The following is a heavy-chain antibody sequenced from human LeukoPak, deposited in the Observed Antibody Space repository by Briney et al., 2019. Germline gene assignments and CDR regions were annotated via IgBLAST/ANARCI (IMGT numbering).Heavy chain of an antibody. CDR1: GGSFSGYY. D-gene: IGHD2-15*01. CDR3: ARVCVVVVAATRYYYYYYMDV. J-gene: IGHJ6*03. V-gene: IGHV4-34*01. CDR2: INHSGST. Sequence: PSETLSLTRAVYGGSFSGYYWSWIRQPPGKGLEWIGEINHSGSTNYNPSLKSRVTISVDTSKNQFSLKLSSVTAADTAVYYCARVCVVVVAATRYYYYYYMDVWGKGTTVTVSS.